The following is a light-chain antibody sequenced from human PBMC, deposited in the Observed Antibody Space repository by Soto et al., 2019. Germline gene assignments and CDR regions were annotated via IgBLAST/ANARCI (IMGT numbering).Light chain of an antibody. Sequence: QSVLTQPPSVSGTPGQTVSISCSGSASNLGGNPVNWYQHLPGAAPKLLIYTNHQRHSGVPDRFSGSKSGTSASLAISGLRSEDEADFYCAAWDDSLNAVVFGGGTKLTVL. CDR1: ASNLGGNP. V-gene: IGLV1-44*01. CDR2: TNH. CDR3: AAWDDSLNAVV. J-gene: IGLJ2*01.